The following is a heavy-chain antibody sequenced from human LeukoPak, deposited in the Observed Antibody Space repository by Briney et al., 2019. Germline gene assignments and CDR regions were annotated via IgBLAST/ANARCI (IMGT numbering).Heavy chain of an antibody. Sequence: SETLSLTCTVSGGSLNSDGYYWSWIRQPPGKGLEWIGYIYKSGSTNYNPSLKRRVTISVDTSKSQFSLKLSSVTAADTAVYYCARLAHYYYYGMDVWGQGTTVTVSS. CDR3: ARLAHYYYYGMDV. CDR2: IYKSGST. V-gene: IGHV4-61*08. J-gene: IGHJ6*02. CDR1: GGSLNSDGYY.